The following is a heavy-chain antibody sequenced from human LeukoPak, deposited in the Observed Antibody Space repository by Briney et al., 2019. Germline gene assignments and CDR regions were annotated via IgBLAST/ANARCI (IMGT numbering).Heavy chain of an antibody. J-gene: IGHJ5*02. CDR2: IDYSGYT. CDR1: GDSISNDY. V-gene: IGHV4-59*01. D-gene: IGHD3-10*01. CDR3: ARDSALGSGSFRFDP. Sequence: SETLSLTCTVSGDSISNDYWTWIRQPPGKGLEWIGYIDYSGYTNYNPSLKSRVTISVDTSKNQFSLKVRSVTAAVTAVYYCARDSALGSGSFRFDPWGQGTLVTVSS.